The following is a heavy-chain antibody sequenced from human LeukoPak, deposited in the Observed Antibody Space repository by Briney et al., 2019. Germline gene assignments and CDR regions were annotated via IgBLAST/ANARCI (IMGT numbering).Heavy chain of an antibody. J-gene: IGHJ4*02. V-gene: IGHV4-61*02. Sequence: PSQTLSLTCTVSGGSISSGSYYWSWIRQPAGKGLEWIGRIYTSGSTNYNPSLKSRVTISVDTSKNQFSLKLSSVTAADTAVYYCAREEATFVGVVITKFDYWGQGTLVTVSS. D-gene: IGHD3-3*01. CDR1: GGSISSGSYY. CDR2: IYTSGST. CDR3: AREEATFVGVVITKFDY.